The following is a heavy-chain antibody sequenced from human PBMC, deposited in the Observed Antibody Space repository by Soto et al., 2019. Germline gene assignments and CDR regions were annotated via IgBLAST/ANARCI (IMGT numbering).Heavy chain of an antibody. J-gene: IGHJ4*02. CDR3: ARDDGALAVSH. CDR1: GGSISSGGYY. CDR2: IYYDGST. Sequence: SETLCLTCTVSGGSISSGGYYWSWIRQRPGKGLGWIAYIYYDGSTYYNPSLKSRVTISRDTSKNHFSLKLTSVNAADTAVYFCARDDGALAVSHWGQGSLVTVYS. V-gene: IGHV4-31*03. D-gene: IGHD1-26*01.